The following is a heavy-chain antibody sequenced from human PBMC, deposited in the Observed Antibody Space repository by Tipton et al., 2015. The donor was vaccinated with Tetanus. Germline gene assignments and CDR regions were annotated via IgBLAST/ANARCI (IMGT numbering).Heavy chain of an antibody. V-gene: IGHV3-48*01. J-gene: IGHJ5*02. D-gene: IGHD6-13*01. Sequence: SLRLSCAASGFTFSSYAMSWVRQAPGKGLEWVSYISSSSSTIYYADSVKGRFTISRDNAKNSLYLQMNSLRAEDTAVYYCARDLEVAAAGSRPFVEQTGNNWFDPWGQGTLVTVSS. CDR2: ISSSSSTI. CDR1: GFTFSSYA. CDR3: ARDLEVAAAGSRPFVEQTGNNWFDP.